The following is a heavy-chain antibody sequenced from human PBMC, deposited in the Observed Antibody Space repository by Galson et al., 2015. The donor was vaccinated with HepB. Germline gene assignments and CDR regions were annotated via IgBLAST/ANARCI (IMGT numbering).Heavy chain of an antibody. CDR2: ICESGVCT. D-gene: IGHD6-6*01. CDR3: AGRKIAARHFDY. CDR1: GFALSDYV. Sequence: SLRLSCAASGFALSDYVMSWVRQAPGKGLEWVAAICESGVCTAYADSVRGRFTIFRDNSRNTVTLQMNSLRAEDTAIYFCAGRKIAARHFDYWGQGTLVTVSS. V-gene: IGHV3-23*01. J-gene: IGHJ4*02.